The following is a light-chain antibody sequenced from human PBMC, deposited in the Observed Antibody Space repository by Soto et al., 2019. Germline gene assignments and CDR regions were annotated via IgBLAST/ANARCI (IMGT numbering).Light chain of an antibody. Sequence: DIVLSQSADTLSLSPGNRATLSCRASQSLTNSYIAWYQVKPGQAPRLLIYGASTRATGFPARFSGGGSGTEFSLTISSLQSEDFAVYYCQHYNNWPLTFGGGTKVDIK. CDR3: QHYNNWPLT. CDR1: QSLTNSY. V-gene: IGKV3-15*01. J-gene: IGKJ4*01. CDR2: GAS.